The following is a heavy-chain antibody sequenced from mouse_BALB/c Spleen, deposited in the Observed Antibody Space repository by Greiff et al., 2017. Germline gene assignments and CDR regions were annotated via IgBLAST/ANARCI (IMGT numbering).Heavy chain of an antibody. CDR1: GFTFSSYA. D-gene: IGHD1-1*01. V-gene: IGHV5-6-5*01. J-gene: IGHJ3*01. CDR2: ISSGGST. CDR3: ARYGSSQAWFAY. Sequence: EVQGVESGGGLVKPGGSLKLSCAASGFTFSSYAMSWVRQTPEKRLEWVASISSGGSTYYPDSVKGRFTISRDNARNILYLQMSSLRSEDTAMYYCARYGSSQAWFAYWGQGTLVTVSA.